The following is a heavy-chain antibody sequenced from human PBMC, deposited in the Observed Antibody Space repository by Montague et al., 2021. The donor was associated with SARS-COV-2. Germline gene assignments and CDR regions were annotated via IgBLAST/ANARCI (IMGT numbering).Heavy chain of an antibody. CDR2: SYYSGGT. CDR1: GGSTNNFY. V-gene: IGHV4-59*01. CDR3: ARTSLASASRRFDP. D-gene: IGHD3-16*02. Sequence: SETLSLTCTVSGGSTNNFYWRWIRQPPGKGLEWNGYSYYSGGTDYNPSLKSRVTISIDTSKNQFSLNLTSVTAADTGVYYCARTSLASASRRFDPWGQGTLVTVSS. J-gene: IGHJ5*02.